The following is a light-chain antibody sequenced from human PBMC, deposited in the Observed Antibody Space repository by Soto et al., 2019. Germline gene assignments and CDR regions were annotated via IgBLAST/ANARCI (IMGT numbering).Light chain of an antibody. J-gene: IGKJ4*01. V-gene: IGKV3-20*01. CDR1: QSLSSAY. Sequence: EIVLTQSPDTLSLSPGERATLSCRASQSLSSAYLAWYQQKPGQTPRLLIYGASTRATGIPDRFSGSGSGTDFTLTISRLEPEDFAVYYCQQFRTSLSFGGGTKVEIK. CDR2: GAS. CDR3: QQFRTSLS.